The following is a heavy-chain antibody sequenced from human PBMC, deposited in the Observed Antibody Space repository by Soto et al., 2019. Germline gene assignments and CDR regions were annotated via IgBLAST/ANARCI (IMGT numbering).Heavy chain of an antibody. V-gene: IGHV1-18*01. Sequence: ASVKVSCKASGYTFTSYGISWVRQAPGQGLEWMGWISAYNGNTNYAQKLQGRVTMTTDTSTSTAYMGLRSLRSDDTAVYYCARDRSCNSTSCYNYYYGMDVWGQGTTVTVSS. D-gene: IGHD2-2*02. J-gene: IGHJ6*02. CDR3: ARDRSCNSTSCYNYYYGMDV. CDR2: ISAYNGNT. CDR1: GYTFTSYG.